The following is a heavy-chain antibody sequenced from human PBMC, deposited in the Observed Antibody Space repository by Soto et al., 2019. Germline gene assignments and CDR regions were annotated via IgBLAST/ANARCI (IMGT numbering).Heavy chain of an antibody. CDR2: IFPGDSDT. V-gene: IGHV5-51*01. D-gene: IGHD3-22*01. CDR3: VRPTRDGYGAEAYYLDS. CDR1: GYSFTNYW. Sequence: PGESLKISCKASGYSFTNYWIGWVRQMPGKGLEWMGLIFPGDSDTRYSPSSQGQVTISADKSITTAHLQWSSLKASDTAIYFCVRPTRDGYGAEAYYLDSWGQGTLVTVSS. J-gene: IGHJ4*02.